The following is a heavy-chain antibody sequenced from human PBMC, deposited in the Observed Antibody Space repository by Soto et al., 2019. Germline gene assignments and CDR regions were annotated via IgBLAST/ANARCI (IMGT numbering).Heavy chain of an antibody. D-gene: IGHD2-15*01. CDR1: GFTFSSYA. Sequence: GGSLRLSCAAPGFTFSSYAMNWVRQAPGKGLEWVSVISGNVRRTYYADSVKGRFTIPRDNTKNTLYLQMNNLRAEDTAVYYCAERPAECYPYYYGLDVWGQGTTVTVSS. J-gene: IGHJ6*02. CDR3: AERPAECYPYYYGLDV. CDR2: ISGNVRRT. V-gene: IGHV3-23*01.